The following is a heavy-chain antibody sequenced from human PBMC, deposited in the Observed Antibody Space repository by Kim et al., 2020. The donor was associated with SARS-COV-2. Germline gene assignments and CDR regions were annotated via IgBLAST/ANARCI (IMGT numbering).Heavy chain of an antibody. CDR3: ARGNPPQCGNRVCYDY. J-gene: IGHJ4*01. CDR1: GFTFSSYG. Sequence: GGSLRLSCAASGFTFSSYGMHWVRQAPGKGLEWIAVIWYDGSKKVYVDSVKGRFTISRDDSKNTLHLQMSSLRAEDTAVYYCARGNPPQCGNRVCYDYWG. D-gene: IGHD2-8*01. V-gene: IGHV3-33*01. CDR2: IWYDGSKK.